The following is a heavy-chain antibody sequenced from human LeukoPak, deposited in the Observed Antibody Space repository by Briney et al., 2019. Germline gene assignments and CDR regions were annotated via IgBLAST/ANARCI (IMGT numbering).Heavy chain of an antibody. Sequence: GGSLRLSCAASGFTFGSYGMHWVRQAPGKGLEWVTFIRSDGSNKYYSDSVKGRFTISRDNSKNTLFLQMNSLRAEDTAVYYCAKDKSMVRELDYWGQGTLVTVSS. CDR3: AKDKSMVRELDY. J-gene: IGHJ4*02. D-gene: IGHD3-10*01. CDR2: IRSDGSNK. CDR1: GFTFGSYG. V-gene: IGHV3-30*02.